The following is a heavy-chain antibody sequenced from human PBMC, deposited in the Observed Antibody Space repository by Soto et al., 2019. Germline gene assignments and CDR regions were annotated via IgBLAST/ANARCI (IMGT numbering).Heavy chain of an antibody. CDR2: IIPILGIA. CDR1: GGTFSSYS. CDR3: ARGGDGDTPGMDV. V-gene: IGHV1-69*02. J-gene: IGHJ6*02. Sequence: QVQLVQSGAEVKKPGSSVKVSCKASGGTFSSYSISWVRQAPGQGLEWMGRIIPILGIANYAQKFQGRVTISEDKSTSTAYMELRSLRSEDTAVYYCARGGDGDTPGMDVWGQGTTVTVSS.